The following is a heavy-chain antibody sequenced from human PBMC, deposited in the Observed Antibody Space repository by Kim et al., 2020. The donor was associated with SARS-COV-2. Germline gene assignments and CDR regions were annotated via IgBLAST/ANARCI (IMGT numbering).Heavy chain of an antibody. V-gene: IGHV3-33*06. D-gene: IGHD5-18*01. CDR1: GFTFSSYG. CDR3: AKGGYSYGPYYYYGMDV. J-gene: IGHJ6*02. CDR2: IWYDGSNK. Sequence: GGSLRLSCAASGFTFSSYGMHWVRQAPGKGLEWVAVIWYDGSNKYYADSVKGRFTISRDNSKNTLYLQMNSLRAEDTAVYYCAKGGYSYGPYYYYGMDVWGQGTTVTVSS.